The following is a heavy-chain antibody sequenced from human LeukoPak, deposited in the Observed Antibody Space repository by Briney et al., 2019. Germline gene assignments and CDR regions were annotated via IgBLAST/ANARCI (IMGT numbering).Heavy chain of an antibody. CDR2: ISAYNGNT. V-gene: IGHV1-18*01. D-gene: IGHD3-10*01. CDR1: GYTFTSYG. Sequence: ASVNVSFKASGYTFTSYGISWVRQAPGQGLEWMGWISAYNGNTNYAQKLQGRVTMTTDTSTSTAYMELRSLRSNDTAVYYCAGITMVRGVGNWFDPWGQGTLVTVSS. J-gene: IGHJ5*02. CDR3: AGITMVRGVGNWFDP.